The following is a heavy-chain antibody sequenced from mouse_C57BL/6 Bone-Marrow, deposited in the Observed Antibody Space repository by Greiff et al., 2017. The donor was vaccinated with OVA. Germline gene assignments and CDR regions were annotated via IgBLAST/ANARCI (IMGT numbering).Heavy chain of an antibody. CDR3: ARWRLRRGYYFDY. D-gene: IGHD2-4*01. J-gene: IGHJ2*01. CDR1: GFTFSDYY. Sequence: EVHLVESEGGLVQPGSSMKLSCTASGFTFSDYYMAWVRQVPEKGLEWVANINYDGSSTYYLDSLKSRFIISRDNAKNILYLQMSSLKSEDTATYYCARWRLRRGYYFDYWGQGTTLTVSS. CDR2: INYDGSST. V-gene: IGHV5-16*01.